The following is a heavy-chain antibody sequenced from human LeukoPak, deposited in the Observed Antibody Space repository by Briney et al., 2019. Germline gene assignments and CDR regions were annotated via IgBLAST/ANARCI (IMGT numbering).Heavy chain of an antibody. D-gene: IGHD3-3*01. CDR3: ARGGTMVAYYDFWSGTRGFDY. J-gene: IGHJ4*02. Sequence: SETLSLTCTVSGGSISSYYWSWTRQPPGKGLEWIGYIYYSGSTNYNPSLKSRVTISVDTSKNQFSLKLSSVTAADTAVYYCARGGTMVAYYDFWSGTRGFDYWGQGTLVTVSS. V-gene: IGHV4-59*01. CDR1: GGSISSYY. CDR2: IYYSGST.